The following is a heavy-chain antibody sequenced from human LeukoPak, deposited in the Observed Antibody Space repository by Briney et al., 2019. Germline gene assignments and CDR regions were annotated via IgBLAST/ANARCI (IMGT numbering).Heavy chain of an antibody. CDR2: ISSNGGST. V-gene: IGHV3-64*01. D-gene: IGHD2-21*01. Sequence: GGSLRLSCAASGFTFSTYAMHWVRQAPRKGLEYVSAISSNGGSTNYANSVKGRFTISRDNSNNTLYLQMGSLRAEDMAVYYCARTPTGRYSDYWGQGTLVTVSS. CDR3: ARTPTGRYSDY. J-gene: IGHJ4*02. CDR1: GFTFSTYA.